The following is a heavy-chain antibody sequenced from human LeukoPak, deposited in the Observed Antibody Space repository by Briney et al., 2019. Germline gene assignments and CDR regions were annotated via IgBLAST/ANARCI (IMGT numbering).Heavy chain of an antibody. CDR2: IYYSGST. CDR3: ARPARYFGPMDV. J-gene: IGHJ6*03. V-gene: IGHV4-30-4*08. Sequence: PSETLSLTCTVSGGSISSGDYYWSWIRQPPGKGLEWIGYIYYSGSTYYNPSLKSRVTISVDTSKNQFSLKLSSVTAADTAVYYCARPARYFGPMDVWGKGTTVTVSS. CDR1: GGSISSGDYY. D-gene: IGHD3-9*01.